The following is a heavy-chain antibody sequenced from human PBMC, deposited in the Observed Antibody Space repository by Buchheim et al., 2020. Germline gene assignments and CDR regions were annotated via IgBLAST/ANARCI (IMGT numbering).Heavy chain of an antibody. Sequence: EVQLVQSGAEVKKPGESLKISCKGSGYSFTSYWIGWVRQMPGKGLEWMGIIYPGDSDTRYSPSFQGQVTISADKSISTAYPQWSSLKASDTAMYYCARPPTRYCTGGVCYTWSYFDYWGQGTL. CDR2: IYPGDSDT. CDR1: GYSFTSYW. CDR3: ARPPTRYCTGGVCYTWSYFDY. V-gene: IGHV5-51*03. J-gene: IGHJ4*02. D-gene: IGHD2-8*02.